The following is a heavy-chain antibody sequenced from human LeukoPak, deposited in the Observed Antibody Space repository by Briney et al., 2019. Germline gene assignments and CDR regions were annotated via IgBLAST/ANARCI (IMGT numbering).Heavy chain of an antibody. V-gene: IGHV4-39*01. J-gene: IGHJ4*02. CDR1: GGSISSSSYY. CDR2: IYYSGST. D-gene: IGHD3-3*01. CDR3: AGDFLQYY. Sequence: SETLSLTCTVSGGSISSSSYYWGWIRQPPGKGLEWIGSIYYSGSTYYNPSLKSRVTISVDTSKNQFSLKLSSVTAADTAVYYCAGDFLQYYWGQGTLVTVSS.